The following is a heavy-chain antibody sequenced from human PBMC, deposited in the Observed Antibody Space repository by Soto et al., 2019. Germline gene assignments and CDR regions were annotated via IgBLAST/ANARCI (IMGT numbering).Heavy chain of an antibody. D-gene: IGHD3-22*01. CDR3: ARSFGFDYYDSSGYYGDFDY. Sequence: VKVSCKASGYTFTSYGISWVRQAPGQGLEWMGWISAYNGNTNYAQKLQGRVTMTTDTSTSTAYMELRSLRSDDTAVYYCARSFGFDYYDSSGYYGDFDYWGKGTLVTVSS. CDR2: ISAYNGNT. CDR1: GYTFTSYG. J-gene: IGHJ4*02. V-gene: IGHV1-18*01.